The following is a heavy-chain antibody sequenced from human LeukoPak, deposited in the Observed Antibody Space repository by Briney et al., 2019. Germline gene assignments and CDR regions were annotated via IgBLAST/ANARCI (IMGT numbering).Heavy chain of an antibody. V-gene: IGHV3-23*01. CDR3: AKPKTLDGYNSFDY. J-gene: IGHJ4*02. D-gene: IGHD5-24*01. CDR2: ISGSGGST. Sequence: ETLSLTCTVSGGSISSSSYYWGWIRQPPGKGLEWVSAISGSGGSTYYADSVKGRFTISRDNSKNTLYLQMNSLRAEDTAVYYCAKPKTLDGYNSFDYWGQGTLVTVSS. CDR1: GGSISSSSYY.